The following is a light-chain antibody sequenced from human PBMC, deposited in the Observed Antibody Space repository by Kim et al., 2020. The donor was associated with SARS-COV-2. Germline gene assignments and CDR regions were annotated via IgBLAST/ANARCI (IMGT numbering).Light chain of an antibody. CDR1: QSVSNN. V-gene: IGKV3-15*01. CDR2: DAS. CDR3: QQYHSWPPMYT. J-gene: IGKJ2*01. Sequence: SPWERAPLSCRASQSVSNNLAWYQQKPGQAPRLLIYDASTRATDVPARFSGSGSGTEFTLTINSLQSEDFAVYYCQQYHSWPPMYTFGQGTKLEIK.